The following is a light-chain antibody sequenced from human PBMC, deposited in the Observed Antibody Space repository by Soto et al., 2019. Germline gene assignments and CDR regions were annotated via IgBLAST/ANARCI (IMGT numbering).Light chain of an antibody. CDR1: QSVSSNY. J-gene: IGKJ4*01. Sequence: EIVLTQSPGTLSLSRGERATLXXRASQSVSSNYLAWYQQKPGQAPRLXIYGASSRAAGIPDRFSGSGSGTDFTLTISSLQPEDFATYYCQQSYSTPLTFGGGTKVDIK. V-gene: IGKV3-20*01. CDR3: QQSYSTPLT. CDR2: GAS.